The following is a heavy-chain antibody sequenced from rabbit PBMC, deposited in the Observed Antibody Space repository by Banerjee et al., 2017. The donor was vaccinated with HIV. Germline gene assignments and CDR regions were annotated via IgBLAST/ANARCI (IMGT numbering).Heavy chain of an antibody. D-gene: IGHD6-1*01. J-gene: IGHJ6*01. CDR1: GFSFSNGYD. V-gene: IGHV1S45*01. Sequence: QEQLEESGGGLVKPGASLTLTCKASGFSFSNGYDMCWVRQAPGKGLEWIACIYTGSSGSTCYASWAKGRFTISKTSSTTVTLQMTSLTAADTATYFCARAGYGGYGLNLWGPGTLVTVS. CDR3: ARAGYGGYGLNL. CDR2: IYTGSSGST.